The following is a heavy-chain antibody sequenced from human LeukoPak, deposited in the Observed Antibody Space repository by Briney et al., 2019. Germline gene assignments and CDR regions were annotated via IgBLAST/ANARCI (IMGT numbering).Heavy chain of an antibody. J-gene: IGHJ4*02. CDR1: GGSISSYY. V-gene: IGHV4-4*07. D-gene: IGHD3-3*01. CDR2: IYTSGST. Sequence: PSETLSLTCTVSGGSISSYYWSWIRQPAGKGLEWIGRIYTSGSTNYNPSLKSRVTMSVDTSKNQFSLKLSSVTAADTAVYYCARGGFSGEWFSDLDYWGQGTLVTVSS. CDR3: ARGGFSGEWFSDLDY.